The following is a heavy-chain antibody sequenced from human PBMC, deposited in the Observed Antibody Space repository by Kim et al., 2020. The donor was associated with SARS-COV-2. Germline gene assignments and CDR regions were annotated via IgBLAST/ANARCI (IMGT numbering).Heavy chain of an antibody. CDR2: SA. CDR3: ARTASGCFDY. D-gene: IGHD5-12*01. J-gene: IGHJ4*02. V-gene: IGHV3-74*01. Sequence: SARYADPGKGLFTISRDNAKNTLYQQMNSLRAEDTALYYCARTASGCFDYWGRGTLVTVSS.